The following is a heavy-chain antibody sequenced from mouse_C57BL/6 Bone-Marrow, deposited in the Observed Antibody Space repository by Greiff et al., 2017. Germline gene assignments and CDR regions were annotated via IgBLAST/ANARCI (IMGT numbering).Heavy chain of an antibody. Sequence: EVKLMESEGGLVQPGSSMKLSCTASGFTFSDYYMAWVRQVPEKGLEWVANINYDGSSTYYLDSLKSRFIISRDNAKNILYLQMSSLKSEDTATYYCARDTGSSYGYFGVWGTGTTVTVSS. D-gene: IGHD1-1*01. J-gene: IGHJ1*03. CDR2: INYDGSST. CDR3: ARDTGSSYGYFGV. CDR1: GFTFSDYY. V-gene: IGHV5-16*01.